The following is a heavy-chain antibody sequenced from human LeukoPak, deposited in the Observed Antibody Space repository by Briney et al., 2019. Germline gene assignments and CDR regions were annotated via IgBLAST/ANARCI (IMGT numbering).Heavy chain of an antibody. V-gene: IGHV3-30*18. D-gene: IGHD2-8*01. Sequence: GGSLRLSCAASGFTFSSYAMHWVRQAPGKGLEWVAAISFDASNKYYADSEKGRFTISRDNSKNMLYVQMNSLRAEDTAVYYCGKGPGVYAMGALDYWGQGILVSVSS. CDR3: GKGPGVYAMGALDY. J-gene: IGHJ4*02. CDR1: GFTFSSYA. CDR2: ISFDASNK.